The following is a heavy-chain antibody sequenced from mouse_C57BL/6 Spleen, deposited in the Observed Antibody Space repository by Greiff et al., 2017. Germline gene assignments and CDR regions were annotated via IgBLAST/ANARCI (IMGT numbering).Heavy chain of an antibody. CDR1: GYTFTSYW. CDR2: IHPNSGST. V-gene: IGHV1-64*01. D-gene: IGHD1-1*01. Sequence: QVQLQQPGAELVKPGASVKLSCKASGYTFTSYWMHWVKQRPGQGLEWIGMIHPNSGSTNYNEKFKSKATLTVDKSSSTAYMQLSSLTSEDSAVYYCARSDYYGSKGHCYFDYWGQGTTLTVSS. CDR3: ARSDYYGSKGHCYFDY. J-gene: IGHJ2*01.